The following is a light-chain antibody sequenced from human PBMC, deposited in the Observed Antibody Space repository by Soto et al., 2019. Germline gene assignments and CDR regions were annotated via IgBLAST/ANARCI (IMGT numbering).Light chain of an antibody. CDR3: QQYNSNSEA. V-gene: IGKV1-5*03. Sequence: DIQMTQSPSTLSASVGDRVTITCRASQSISSWLAWYQQKPGTAPKLLIYKASSLESGVPSRFSGSGSGTEFTLTISSLQPDDFATYYCQQYNSNSEAFGQGTKLEIK. CDR2: KAS. J-gene: IGKJ2*01. CDR1: QSISSW.